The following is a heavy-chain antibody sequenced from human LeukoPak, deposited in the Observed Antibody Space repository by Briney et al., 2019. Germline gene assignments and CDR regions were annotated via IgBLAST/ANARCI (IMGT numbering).Heavy chain of an antibody. V-gene: IGHV4-31*11. CDR3: ARLGDDSSGPLLFDY. CDR1: GGSISSGGYY. Sequence: SETLSLTCAVSGGSISSGGYYWSWIRQHPGKGLEWIGYIYYSGSTYYNPSLKSRVTISVDTSKNQFSLKLSSVTAADTAVYYCARLGDDSSGPLLFDYWGQGTLVTVSS. CDR2: IYYSGST. J-gene: IGHJ4*02. D-gene: IGHD3-22*01.